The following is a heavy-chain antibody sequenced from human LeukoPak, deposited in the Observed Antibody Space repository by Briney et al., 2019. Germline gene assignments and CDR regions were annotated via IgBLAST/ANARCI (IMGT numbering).Heavy chain of an antibody. Sequence: GGSLRLSCAASEFTFSSYGMHWVRQAPGKGLEWVAFIRYDGSYKSYADSVKGRFTISRDNAKNSLYLQMNSLRAEDTAVYYCARDYYSSSRHAFDIWGQGTMVTVSS. V-gene: IGHV3-30*02. CDR1: EFTFSSYG. CDR3: ARDYYSSSRHAFDI. D-gene: IGHD6-13*01. J-gene: IGHJ3*02. CDR2: IRYDGSYK.